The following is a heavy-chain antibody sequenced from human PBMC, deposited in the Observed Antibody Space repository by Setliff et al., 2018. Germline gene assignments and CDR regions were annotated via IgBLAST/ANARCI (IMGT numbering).Heavy chain of an antibody. J-gene: IGHJ4*02. CDR3: ARAGVAAAGRKGVFEY. Sequence: ASVKVSCKASGYSFTSYYMYWVRQAPGQGLEWMGTINPGGGSASIVEQFQGRLTMTRDTSTSTIYMEFSSLRSDDTAVYYCARAGVAAAGRKGVFEYWAREPWSPSPQ. CDR2: INPGGGSA. V-gene: IGHV1-46*01. CDR1: GYSFTSYY. D-gene: IGHD6-13*01.